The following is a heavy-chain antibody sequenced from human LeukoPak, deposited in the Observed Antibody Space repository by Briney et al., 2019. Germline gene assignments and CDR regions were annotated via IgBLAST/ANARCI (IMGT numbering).Heavy chain of an antibody. CDR3: ARDTRFLEWLDPNWFDP. CDR1: GYTFTGYY. J-gene: IGHJ5*02. D-gene: IGHD3-3*01. V-gene: IGHV1-2*02. CDR2: INPNSGGT. Sequence: GASVKVSCKASGYTFTGYYMHWVRQAPGQGLEWMGWINPNSGGTNYAQKLQGRVTMTRDTSISTAYMELSRLRSDGTAVYYCARDTRFLEWLDPNWFDPWGQGTLVTVSS.